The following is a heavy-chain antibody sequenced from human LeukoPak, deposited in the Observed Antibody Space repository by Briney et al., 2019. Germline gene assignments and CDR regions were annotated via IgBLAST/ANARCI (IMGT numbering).Heavy chain of an antibody. CDR3: ARIGGQGSY. CDR2: IYVGGST. J-gene: IGHJ4*02. V-gene: IGHV4-4*07. Sequence: SETLSLTCTVSGGSIISYYWSWIRQPAGKGLEYIGRIYVGGSTNYNPSLKSRVTMSADTSKDQFFLKLTSVTAADTAVYYCARIGGQGSYWGQGILVTVSS. CDR1: GGSIISYY. D-gene: IGHD3-10*01.